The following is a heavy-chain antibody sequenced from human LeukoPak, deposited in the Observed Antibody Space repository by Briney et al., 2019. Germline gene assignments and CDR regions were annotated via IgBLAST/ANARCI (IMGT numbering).Heavy chain of an antibody. V-gene: IGHV3-23*01. CDR1: GFTLSNHD. CDR2: IGTAVTADRT. CDR3: AKEAAAAFFDY. Sequence: GGSLRLSCAASGFTLSNHDMHWVRQATGKGLEWVSAIGTAVTADRTYYADSVKGRFSISRDNSKNTVYLQMNSLRAEDTAVYYCAKEAAAAFFDYWGQGTLVTVSS. J-gene: IGHJ4*02. D-gene: IGHD6-13*01.